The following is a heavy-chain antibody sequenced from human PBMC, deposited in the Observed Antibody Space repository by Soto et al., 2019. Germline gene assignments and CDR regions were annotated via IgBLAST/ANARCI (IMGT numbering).Heavy chain of an antibody. CDR1: GFTFSNYV. V-gene: IGHV3-30-3*01. J-gene: IGHJ1*01. Sequence: QVQLVESGGGVVQPGRSLRVSCVASGFTFSNYVMHWVRQAPGKGLEWVAGISIDGNSEHYADSVKGRFTISRENSKNTVYLQMNSLRVEDTAVYYCATEVYGSGRAGTFFQWGQGTLVTVSS. CDR3: ATEVYGSGRAGTFFQ. CDR2: ISIDGNSE. D-gene: IGHD2-21*01.